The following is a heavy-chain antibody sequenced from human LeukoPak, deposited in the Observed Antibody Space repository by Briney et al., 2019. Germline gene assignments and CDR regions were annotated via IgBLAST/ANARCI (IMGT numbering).Heavy chain of an antibody. Sequence: SETLSLTRTVSGGSISSGGYYWSWIRQHPGKGLEWIGYIYYSGSTYYNPSLKSRVTISVDTSKNQFSLKLSSVTAADTAVYYCARVRITMVRGVRGSNEFDYWGQGTLVTVSS. CDR2: IYYSGST. CDR1: GGSISSGGYY. D-gene: IGHD3-10*01. J-gene: IGHJ4*02. CDR3: ARVRITMVRGVRGSNEFDY. V-gene: IGHV4-31*03.